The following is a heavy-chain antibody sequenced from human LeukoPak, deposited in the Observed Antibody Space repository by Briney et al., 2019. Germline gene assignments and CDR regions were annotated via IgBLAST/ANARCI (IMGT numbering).Heavy chain of an antibody. CDR3: ASGRLVYGGLDY. Sequence: ASVKVSCKASGGTFSSYAISWVRQAPGHGLEWMVGISPIFGTANYAQKFQGRVTITADKSTRPAYMELSSLRSEDTAVYYCASGRLVYGGLDYWGQGTLVTVSS. D-gene: IGHD4/OR15-4a*01. J-gene: IGHJ4*02. CDR2: ISPIFGTA. CDR1: GGTFSSYA. V-gene: IGHV1-69*06.